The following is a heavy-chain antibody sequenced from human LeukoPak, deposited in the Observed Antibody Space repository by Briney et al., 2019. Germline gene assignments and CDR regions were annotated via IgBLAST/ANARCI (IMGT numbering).Heavy chain of an antibody. CDR2: IYYSGST. CDR3: ARVDPLYWYFDL. Sequence: SETLSLTCTVSGGSISSYYWSWIRQPPGKGLEWIGYIYYSGSTNYNPSLKSRVTISVDTSKNQFSLKLSSVTAADTAVYYCARVDPLYWYFDLWGRGTLVTVSS. D-gene: IGHD3/OR15-3a*01. V-gene: IGHV4-59*01. J-gene: IGHJ2*01. CDR1: GGSISSYY.